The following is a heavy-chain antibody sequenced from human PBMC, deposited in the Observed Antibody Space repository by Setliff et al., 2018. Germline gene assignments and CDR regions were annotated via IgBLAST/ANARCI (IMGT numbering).Heavy chain of an antibody. D-gene: IGHD2-21*02. J-gene: IGHJ4*02. V-gene: IGHV1-18*01. CDR2: ISAYNGNA. Sequence: SVKVSCKSSGYTFTSYGISWVRQAPEQGLEWMGWISAYNGNANYAQKLQCRLTMSTDTCTSTAYMELRSMRSDDTAVYYCARYPPTVVVTAIQAIFDYWGQGTMVTVSS. CDR1: GYTFTSYG. CDR3: ARYPPTVVVTAIQAIFDY.